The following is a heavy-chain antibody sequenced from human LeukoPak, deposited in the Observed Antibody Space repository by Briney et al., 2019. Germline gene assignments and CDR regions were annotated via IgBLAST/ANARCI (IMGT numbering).Heavy chain of an antibody. D-gene: IGHD2-2*02. J-gene: IGHJ4*02. CDR3: ARSGYCSSTSCYIFDY. CDR2: INPNSGGT. CDR1: GYTFTGYY. Sequence: EASVKVSCKASGYTFTGYYMHWVRQAPGQGLEWMGWINPNSGGTNYAQKFQGRVTMTRDTSISTAYMELSRLRSDDTAVYYCARSGYCSSTSCYIFDYWGQGTLVTVSS. V-gene: IGHV1-2*02.